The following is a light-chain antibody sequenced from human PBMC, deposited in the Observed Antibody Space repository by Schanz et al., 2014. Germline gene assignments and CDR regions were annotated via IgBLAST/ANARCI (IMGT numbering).Light chain of an antibody. Sequence: QLVLTQSPSASASLGASVKLTCTLSSGHSSYAIAWHQQQPEKGPRYLMNLNSDGSHSKGDGIPDRFSGSSSGAERFLTISSLQSEDEGDYYCHTWGSGLWVFGGGTKLTV. CDR1: SGHSSYA. CDR2: LNSDGSH. V-gene: IGLV4-69*01. J-gene: IGLJ3*02. CDR3: HTWGSGLWV.